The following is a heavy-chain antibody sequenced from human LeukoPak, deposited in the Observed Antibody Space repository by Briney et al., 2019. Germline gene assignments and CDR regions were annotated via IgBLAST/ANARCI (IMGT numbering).Heavy chain of an antibody. CDR2: IRYDGSNK. CDR3: AKDRRIRSGYYPFDY. D-gene: IGHD3-22*01. V-gene: IGHV3-30*02. Sequence: GGSLRLSCAASGFTFSSYGMHWVRQAPDKGLEWVAFIRYDGSNKYYADSVKGRFTISRDNSKNTLYLQMNSLRAEDTAVYYCAKDRRIRSGYYPFDYWGQGTLVTVSS. J-gene: IGHJ4*02. CDR1: GFTFSSYG.